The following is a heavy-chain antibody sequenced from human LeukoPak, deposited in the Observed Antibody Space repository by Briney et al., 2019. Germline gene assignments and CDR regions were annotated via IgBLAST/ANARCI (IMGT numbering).Heavy chain of an antibody. CDR2: INPSGGST. CDR1: GGTFSSYA. CDR3: ARSLITAGSTRSALDY. Sequence: ASVKVSCKASGGTFSSYAISWVRQAPGQGLEWMGIINPSGGSTSYAQKFQGRVTMTRDTSTSTVYMELSSLRSEDTAVYYCARSLITAGSTRSALDYWGQGTLVTVSS. D-gene: IGHD6-13*01. V-gene: IGHV1-46*01. J-gene: IGHJ4*02.